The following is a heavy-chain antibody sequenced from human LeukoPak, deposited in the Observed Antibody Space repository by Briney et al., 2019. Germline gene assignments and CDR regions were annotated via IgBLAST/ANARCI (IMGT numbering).Heavy chain of an antibody. D-gene: IGHD3-10*01. Sequence: VASVKVSCKASGYTFTGYDINWVRQATGQGLEWMGWMNPNSGNTGYAQKFQGRVTMTRNTSISTAYMELSSLRSEDTAVYYCARGTLWFGELFQHWGQGTLVTVSS. CDR1: GYTFTGYD. J-gene: IGHJ4*02. CDR3: ARGTLWFGELFQH. V-gene: IGHV1-8*01. CDR2: MNPNSGNT.